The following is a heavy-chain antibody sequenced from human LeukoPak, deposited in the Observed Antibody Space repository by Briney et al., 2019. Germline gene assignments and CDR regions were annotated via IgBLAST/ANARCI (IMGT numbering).Heavy chain of an antibody. CDR2: IYSGGST. V-gene: IGHV3-53*01. CDR3: ASGGMGVFEN. CDR1: GFTFSSYG. Sequence: GGSLRLSCAASGFTFSSYGMTWVRQAPGKGLEWVSVIYSGGSTYYADSVKGRFTISRDNSKNTLYLQMNRLRAEDTAVYYCASGGMGVFENWGQGTLVTVSS. D-gene: IGHD1-26*01. J-gene: IGHJ4*02.